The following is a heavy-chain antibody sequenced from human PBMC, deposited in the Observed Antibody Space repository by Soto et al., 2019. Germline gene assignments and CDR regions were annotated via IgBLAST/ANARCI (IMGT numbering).Heavy chain of an antibody. V-gene: IGHV4-59*01. Sequence: SETLSLTCTVSGGSISSYYWSWIRQPPGKGLEWIGYIYYSGSTNYNPSLKSRVTISVDTPKNQFSLKLSSVTAADTAVYYCERRLDIAEVVVAYYYGMDVWGQGTTVTVSS. J-gene: IGHJ6*02. D-gene: IGHD2-15*01. CDR3: ERRLDIAEVVVAYYYGMDV. CDR2: IYYSGST. CDR1: GGSISSYY.